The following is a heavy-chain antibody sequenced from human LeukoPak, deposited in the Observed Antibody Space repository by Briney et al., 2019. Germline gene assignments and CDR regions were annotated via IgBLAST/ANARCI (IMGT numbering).Heavy chain of an antibody. D-gene: IGHD2-15*01. CDR1: GFSFGDYA. CDR3: GRAPRPVAWNWFDP. CDR2: IRSKTYGGTS. Sequence: GGSLRLSCTTSGFSFGDYAVGWFRQAPGMGLEWLDFIRSKTYGGTSEYAASLKGRFTMSRDDSKSIAYLQMNSLKIEDTAVYYCGRAPRPVAWNWFDPWGQGTLVTVSS. J-gene: IGHJ5*02. V-gene: IGHV3-49*03.